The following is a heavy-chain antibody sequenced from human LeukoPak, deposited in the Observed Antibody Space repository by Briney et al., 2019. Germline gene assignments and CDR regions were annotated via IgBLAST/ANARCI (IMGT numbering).Heavy chain of an antibody. CDR2: IWYDGSNK. D-gene: IGHD6-19*01. CDR3: ASGGYGSGWYEEPGDDAFDI. CDR1: GFTFSSYG. J-gene: IGHJ3*02. V-gene: IGHV3-33*01. Sequence: PGRSLRLSCAASGFTFSSYGMHWVRQAPGKGVEWVAVIWYDGSNKYYADSVKGRFTISRDNSKNTLYLQMNSLRAEDTAVYYCASGGYGSGWYEEPGDDAFDIWGQGTMVTVSS.